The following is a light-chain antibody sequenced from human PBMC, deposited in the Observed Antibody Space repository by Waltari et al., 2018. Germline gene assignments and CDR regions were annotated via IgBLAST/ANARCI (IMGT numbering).Light chain of an antibody. V-gene: IGLV1-44*01. J-gene: IGLJ3*02. Sequence: QSGLPQPPSASGTPGPRVTTAGSAVRSNIGTNTVSWYHHLPGTAPKLLIYSFNQRPSGVPDRFSGSKSGTSASLVISGLQSEDEADYYCAAWDDSLNGVVFGGGTKVTVL. CDR2: SFN. CDR3: AAWDDSLNGVV. CDR1: RSNIGTNT.